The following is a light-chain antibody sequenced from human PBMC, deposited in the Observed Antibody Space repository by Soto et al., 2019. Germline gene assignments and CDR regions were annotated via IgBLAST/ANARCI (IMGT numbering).Light chain of an antibody. J-gene: IGKJ1*01. CDR1: QSVSNNY. CDR2: GAS. CDR3: QQRGGSQTWT. Sequence: EIVLTQSPGTLSLSPGERATLSCRASQSVSNNYLAWYQHEPGQAPRLLIHGASSRATGIPDRFSGSGSGTDFTLSISRLEPEDFAVYYCQQRGGSQTWTFGQGTKVEIK. V-gene: IGKV3-20*01.